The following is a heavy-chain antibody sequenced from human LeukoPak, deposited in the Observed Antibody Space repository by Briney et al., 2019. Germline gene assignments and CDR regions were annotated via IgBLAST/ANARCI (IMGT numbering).Heavy chain of an antibody. D-gene: IGHD4-23*01. Sequence: SETLSLTCTVSGGSISSGDYYWSWIRQPPGKGLEWIGYIYYSGSTYYNPSLRSRVTISVDTSKNQFSLKLSSVIAADTAVYYCARDGGNSIYRNRFDPWGQGTLVTVSS. CDR1: GGSISSGDYY. CDR3: ARDGGNSIYRNRFDP. J-gene: IGHJ5*02. CDR2: IYYSGST. V-gene: IGHV4-30-4*01.